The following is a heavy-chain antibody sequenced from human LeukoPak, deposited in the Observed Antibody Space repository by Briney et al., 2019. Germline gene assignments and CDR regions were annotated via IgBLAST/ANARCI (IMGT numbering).Heavy chain of an antibody. J-gene: IGHJ2*01. V-gene: IGHV4-59*01. CDR1: GVSISDYY. CDR3: ARRKYYDTLTGYNYWYFDL. Sequence: SETLPLTCTVSGVSISDYYWSSVRQPPGKGLEWVGHIYYSGSTDYNPTLKSRVTMSVGTSKKEFSLNLRSVTATDTAVYYCARRKYYDTLTGYNYWYFDLWGRGTLVTVSS. D-gene: IGHD3-9*01. CDR2: IYYSGST.